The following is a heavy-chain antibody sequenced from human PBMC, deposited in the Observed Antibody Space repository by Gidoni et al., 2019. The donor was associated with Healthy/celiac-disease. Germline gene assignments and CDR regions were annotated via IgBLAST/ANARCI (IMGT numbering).Heavy chain of an antibody. Sequence: EVQLVESGGGLVKPGGSLRLSCAASGFTFSNAWMSWVRQAPGKGLGGVGRIKSKTDGGATDYAAPVKGRFTISRDDSKNTLYLQMNSLKTEDTAVYYCTTTAPAYYYGSGSYFLFWGQGTLVTVSS. CDR2: IKSKTDGGAT. D-gene: IGHD3-10*01. CDR3: TTTAPAYYYGSGSYFLF. V-gene: IGHV3-15*01. J-gene: IGHJ4*02. CDR1: GFTFSNAW.